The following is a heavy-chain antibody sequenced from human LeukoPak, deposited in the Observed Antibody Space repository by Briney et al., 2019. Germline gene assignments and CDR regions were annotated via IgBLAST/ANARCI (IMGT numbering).Heavy chain of an antibody. D-gene: IGHD2-21*02. CDR2: INHSGST. CDR3: ARSPDCGGDCYSDY. CDR1: GGSFSGYY. Sequence: PSETLSLTCAVYGGSFSGYYWSWIRQPPGKGLEWIGEINHSGSTNYNPSLKSRVTISVDTSKNQFSLKLSSVTAADTAVYYCARSPDCGGDCYSDYWGQGTLVTVSS. V-gene: IGHV4-34*01. J-gene: IGHJ4*02.